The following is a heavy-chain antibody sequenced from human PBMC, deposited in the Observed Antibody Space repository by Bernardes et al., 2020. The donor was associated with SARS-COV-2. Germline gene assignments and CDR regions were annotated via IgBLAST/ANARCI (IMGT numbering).Heavy chain of an antibody. V-gene: IGHV3-53*01. D-gene: IGHD6-13*01. CDR3: AKELAYGSSWRDYSYYFGMDV. CDR2: LYSGGST. Sequence: GGSLRLSCAASGFTVSSTYMSWVRQAPGKGLAWVSVLYSGGSTYYADSVKGRFTISRDNSKNTLYLEMNSLRVEDTAVYYCAKELAYGSSWRDYSYYFGMDVWGQGTTVTVSS. J-gene: IGHJ6*02. CDR1: GFTVSSTY.